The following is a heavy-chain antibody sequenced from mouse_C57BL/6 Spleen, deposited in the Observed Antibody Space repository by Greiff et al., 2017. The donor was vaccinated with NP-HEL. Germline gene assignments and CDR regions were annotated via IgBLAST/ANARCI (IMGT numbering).Heavy chain of an antibody. CDR3: TRSLRAITTGY. CDR2: IDPETGGT. V-gene: IGHV1-15*01. D-gene: IGHD1-1*01. Sequence: QVHVKQSGAELVRPGASVTLSCKASGYTFTDYEMHWVKQTPVHGLEWIGAIDPETGGTAYNQKFKGKAILTADKSSSTAYMELRSLTSEDSAVYYCTRSLRAITTGYWGQGTTLTVSS. CDR1: GYTFTDYE. J-gene: IGHJ2*01.